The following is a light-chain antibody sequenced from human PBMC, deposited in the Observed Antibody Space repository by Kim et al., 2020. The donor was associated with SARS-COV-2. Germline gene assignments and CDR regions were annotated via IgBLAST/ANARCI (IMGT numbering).Light chain of an antibody. CDR1: NTSSGRNG. V-gene: IGLV1-44*01. Sequence: GQRFTITCHEKNTSSGRNGENWYRGTPGTAHKLLVYNNRQRPLAVRDRFSGSKSGTSASLAVSGLQSEDEAVYNCSASNDSLSGQVFGTGTKVTVL. J-gene: IGLJ1*01. CDR2: NNR. CDR3: SASNDSLSGQV.